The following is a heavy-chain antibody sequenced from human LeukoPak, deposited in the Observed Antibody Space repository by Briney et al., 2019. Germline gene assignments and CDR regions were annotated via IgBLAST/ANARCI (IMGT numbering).Heavy chain of an antibody. D-gene: IGHD3-10*01. Sequence: GRSLRLSCAASGFTFSTYAMNWVRQAPGKGLEWVALIWFDGTKKYYADSVKGRFTISRDNSKNTLYLQMNSLRAEDTAVYYCAREEATTVRGVSDYWGQGTLVTVSS. V-gene: IGHV3-33*01. J-gene: IGHJ4*02. CDR2: IWFDGTKK. CDR1: GFTFSTYA. CDR3: AREEATTVRGVSDY.